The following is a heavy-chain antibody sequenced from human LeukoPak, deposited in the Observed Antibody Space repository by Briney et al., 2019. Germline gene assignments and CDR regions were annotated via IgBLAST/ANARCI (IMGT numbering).Heavy chain of an antibody. V-gene: IGHV1-8*03. Sequence: ASVKVSCKASGYTFTSYDINWVRQATGQGLEWMGWMNPNSGNTGYAQKFQGRVTITRNTSISTAYMELSSLRSEDTAVYYCATRVGSNYGGDYWGQGTLVTVSS. CDR1: GYTFTSYD. CDR2: MNPNSGNT. J-gene: IGHJ4*02. D-gene: IGHD4-11*01. CDR3: ATRVGSNYGGDY.